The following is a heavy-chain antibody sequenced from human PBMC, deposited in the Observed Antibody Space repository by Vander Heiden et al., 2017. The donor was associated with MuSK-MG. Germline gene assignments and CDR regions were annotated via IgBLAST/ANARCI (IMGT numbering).Heavy chain of an antibody. CDR2: IWYDGSNK. D-gene: IGHD3-10*01. CDR1: GVTFGTYG. V-gene: IGHV3-33*01. J-gene: IGHJ6*02. CDR3: AREKFASGSRSDYYYGMDV. Sequence: GVTFGTYGMHWVRQAPRKGLEWVAVIWYDGSNKYYADSVKGRSTISRDNSKNTLYLQMNSMRAEDTAVYYCAREKFASGSRSDYYYGMDVWGQGTTVTVSS.